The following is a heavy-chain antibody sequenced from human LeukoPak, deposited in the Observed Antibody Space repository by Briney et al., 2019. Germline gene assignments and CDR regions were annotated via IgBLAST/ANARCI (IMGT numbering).Heavy chain of an antibody. CDR3: ARRTYSSTWYFDY. CDR2: INDSGST. D-gene: IGHD6-13*01. J-gene: IGHJ4*02. V-gene: IGHV4-34*01. CDR1: GGSFSGYY. Sequence: SETLSLTCAVHGGSFSGYYWSWIRQPPGEGLEWIGEINDSGSTNYNPSLKSRVTISVDTSKNQFSLKLNSVTAADTAVYYCARRTYSSTWYFDYWGQGTLVTVSS.